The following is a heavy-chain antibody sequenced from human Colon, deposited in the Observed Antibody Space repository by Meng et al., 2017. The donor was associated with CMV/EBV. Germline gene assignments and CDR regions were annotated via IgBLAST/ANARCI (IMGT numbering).Heavy chain of an antibody. Sequence: SETLSLTCTVSGGSISTSSYFWGWIRQPPGKGLDWIATIDYSGSTDYNPSLQRRVTMSVDTSKNQFSLNVTSVTAADTAVYYCMNRAYSQGQDFWGQGMLVTVSS. CDR1: GGSISTSSYF. J-gene: IGHJ4*02. CDR3: MNRAYSQGQDF. D-gene: IGHD5-12*01. V-gene: IGHV4-39*07. CDR2: IDYSGST.